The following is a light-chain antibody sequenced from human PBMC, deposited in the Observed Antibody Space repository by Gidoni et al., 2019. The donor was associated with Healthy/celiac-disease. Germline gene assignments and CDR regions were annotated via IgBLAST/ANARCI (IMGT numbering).Light chain of an antibody. CDR3: QQRSNWPLT. V-gene: IGKV3-11*01. CDR1: QSVSSY. CDR2: DAS. Sequence: EIVLTQSPATLSLSPGERATPSCRASQSVSSYLAWYQQKPGQAPRLLIYDASNRATGIPARFSGSGSGTDFTLTISSLEPEDVAVYYCQQRSNWPLTFGGGTKVEIK. J-gene: IGKJ4*01.